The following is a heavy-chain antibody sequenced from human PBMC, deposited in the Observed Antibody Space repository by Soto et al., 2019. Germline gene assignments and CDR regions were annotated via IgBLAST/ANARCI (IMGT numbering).Heavy chain of an antibody. CDR3: ERLRGDGYYNF. CDR2: ISISGTTI. D-gene: IGHD3-9*01. J-gene: IGHJ4*02. V-gene: IGHV3-11*01. Sequence: QVQLVESGGGLVKPGGSLRLSCAASGFTLSDYYMTWIRQAPGKGLEWVSDISISGTTIHYADSVRGRFTISRDNAKNSLWLQMNTMRAEDTAVYYCERLRGDGYYNFWGQGTLVTVSS. CDR1: GFTLSDYY.